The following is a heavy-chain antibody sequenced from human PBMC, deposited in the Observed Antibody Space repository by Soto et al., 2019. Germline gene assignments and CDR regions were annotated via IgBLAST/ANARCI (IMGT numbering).Heavy chain of an antibody. D-gene: IGHD3-10*01. J-gene: IGHJ4*02. CDR1: GFTFSSYG. Sequence: GGSLRLSCAASGFTFSSYGMHWVRQAPGKGLEWVAVIWYDGSNKYYADSVKGRFTISRDNSKNTLYLQMNSLRAEDTAVYYCARDPEKTYYYGSGPGSALDYWGQGTLVTVSS. CDR3: ARDPEKTYYYGSGPGSALDY. V-gene: IGHV3-33*01. CDR2: IWYDGSNK.